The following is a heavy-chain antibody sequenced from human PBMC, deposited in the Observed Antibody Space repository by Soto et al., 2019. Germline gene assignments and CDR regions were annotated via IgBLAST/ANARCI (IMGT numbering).Heavy chain of an antibody. J-gene: IGHJ5*02. Sequence: SETLSLTCTVSGGTIRSSNYYWAWIRQPPGKGLEWIGSIDYSGSTYYNPSLKSRVTISVDTSKNHFSLKLGSVTAADTALYYCSRRAPEGFDPWGQGTLVTAPQ. V-gene: IGHV4-39*02. CDR3: SRRAPEGFDP. CDR2: IDYSGST. CDR1: GGTIRSSNYY.